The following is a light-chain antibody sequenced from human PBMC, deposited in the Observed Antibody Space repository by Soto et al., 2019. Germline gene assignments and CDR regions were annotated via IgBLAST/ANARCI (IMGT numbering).Light chain of an antibody. J-gene: IGLJ3*02. CDR3: LLYFGGAQLV. V-gene: IGLV7-43*01. CDR2: TTD. Sequence: QTVVTQEPSLTVSPGGTVTLTCASSTGAVTTGNYASWFQQKPGQAPRTLIYTTDNRHSWTPARFSGSLLGGKAALTLSSVQPEDEADYYCLLYFGGAQLVFGGGTQLIVL. CDR1: TGAVTTGNY.